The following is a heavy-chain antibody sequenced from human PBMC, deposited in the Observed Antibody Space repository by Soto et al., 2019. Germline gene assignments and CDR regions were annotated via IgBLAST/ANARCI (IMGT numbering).Heavy chain of an antibody. J-gene: IGHJ6*03. CDR3: ARDLRHYDFWSGYRYMDV. CDR2: IYYSGST. D-gene: IGHD3-3*01. Sequence: SETLSLTCTVSGGSIRSYCWTWIRQPPGEGLEWIGYIYYSGSTNYNPSLKSRVTISVDTSKNQFSLKLSSVTAADTAVYYCARDLRHYDFWSGYRYMDVWGKGTTVTVPS. V-gene: IGHV4-59*01. CDR1: GGSIRSYC.